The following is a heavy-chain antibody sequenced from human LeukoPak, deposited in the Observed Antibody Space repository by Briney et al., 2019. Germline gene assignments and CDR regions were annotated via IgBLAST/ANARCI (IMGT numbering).Heavy chain of an antibody. J-gene: IGHJ4*02. CDR3: ARTDLTITNDY. CDR1: GFTFSSYA. D-gene: IGHD1-14*01. V-gene: IGHV3-21*01. Sequence: GGSLRLSCAASGFTFSSYAMSWVRQAPGKGLEWVSSISSSSSYIYYADSVKGRFTISRDNAKNSLYLQMNSLRAEDTAVYYCARTDLTITNDYWGQGTLVTVSS. CDR2: ISSSSSYI.